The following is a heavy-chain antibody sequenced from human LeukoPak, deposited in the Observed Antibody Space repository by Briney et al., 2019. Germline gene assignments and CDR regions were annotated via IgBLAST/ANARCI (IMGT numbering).Heavy chain of an antibody. D-gene: IGHD3-10*01. CDR3: ARVLTMVRGVIILAYYFDY. Sequence: PGGSLRLSCAASGFTFSSYWMSWVRQAPGKGLEGVANIRQDGSEKYYVDSVKGRFTISRDNSKNTLYLQMNSLRAEDTAVYYCARVLTMVRGVIILAYYFDYWGQGTLVTVSS. CDR2: IRQDGSEK. V-gene: IGHV3-7*01. CDR1: GFTFSSYW. J-gene: IGHJ4*02.